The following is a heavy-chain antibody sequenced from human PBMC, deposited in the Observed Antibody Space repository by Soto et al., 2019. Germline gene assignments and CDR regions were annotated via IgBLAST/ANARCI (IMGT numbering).Heavy chain of an antibody. V-gene: IGHV3-7*05. J-gene: IGHJ6*02. CDR1: GFTFSSYW. D-gene: IGHD3-3*01. Sequence: PGGSLRLSCAASGFTFSSYWMCWVRQAPGKGLEWVANIKQDGSEKYYVDSVKGRFTISRDNAKNSLYLQMNSLRAEDTAVYYCARDRPITIFGVVTPTYYYGMDVWGQGTTVTVSS. CDR2: IKQDGSEK. CDR3: ARDRPITIFGVVTPTYYYGMDV.